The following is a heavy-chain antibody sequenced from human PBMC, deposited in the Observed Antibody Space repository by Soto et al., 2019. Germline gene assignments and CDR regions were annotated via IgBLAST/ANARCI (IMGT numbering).Heavy chain of an antibody. D-gene: IGHD3-10*01. Sequence: EVQLLESGGGLVQPGGSLRLSCAASGCTFNNYAMTWVRQAPGKGLEWVSAISGGGDTTSYADSVKGRFTVSREGSKNTLYMQMSSLRAEDTALYYCAKGRGGSGSLTPRVDFWGQGTLVTVSS. CDR2: ISGGGDTT. J-gene: IGHJ4*02. CDR1: GCTFNNYA. V-gene: IGHV3-23*01. CDR3: AKGRGGSGSLTPRVDF.